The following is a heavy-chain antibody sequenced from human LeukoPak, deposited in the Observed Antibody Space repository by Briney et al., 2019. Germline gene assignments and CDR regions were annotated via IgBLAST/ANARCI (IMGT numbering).Heavy chain of an antibody. D-gene: IGHD6-19*01. V-gene: IGHV3-30*02. J-gene: IGHJ1*01. CDR1: GFIFSNYG. CDR2: IRYDGSDK. Sequence: GGSLRLSCAASGFIFSNYGMHWVRQAPGEGLEWVAFIRYDGSDKYYADSVKGRFTISRDNSKNTLYLQMNSLRGEDTAVYYCAKDGAGYSSGWYAEYFQHWGQGSLVTVSS. CDR3: AKDGAGYSSGWYAEYFQH.